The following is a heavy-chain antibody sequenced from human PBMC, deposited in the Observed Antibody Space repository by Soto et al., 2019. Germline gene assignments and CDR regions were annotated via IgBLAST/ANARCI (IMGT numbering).Heavy chain of an antibody. Sequence: SETLSLTCTVSGGSISSSSYYWGWIRQPPGKGLEWIGSIYYSGSTYYNPSLKSRVTISVDTSKNQFSLKLSSVTAADTAVYYCARQGYSGYYYYYDMDALRKGTPGT. CDR3: ARQGYSGYYYYYDMDA. CDR2: IYYSGST. V-gene: IGHV4-39*01. CDR1: GGSISSSSYY. D-gene: IGHD5-12*01. J-gene: IGHJ6*03.